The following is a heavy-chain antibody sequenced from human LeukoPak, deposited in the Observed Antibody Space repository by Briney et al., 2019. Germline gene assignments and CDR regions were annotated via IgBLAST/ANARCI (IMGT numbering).Heavy chain of an antibody. CDR2: ISSSSSYI. D-gene: IGHD3-10*01. Sequence: GGSLRLSCAASGFTFSSYSMNWVRQAPGKGLEWVSSISSSSSYIYYADSVKGRFTISRDNAKNSLYLQMNSLRAEDTAVYYCARVETYYGSGSYSDDAFDIWGQRTMATVSS. J-gene: IGHJ3*02. CDR3: ARVETYYGSGSYSDDAFDI. CDR1: GFTFSSYS. V-gene: IGHV3-21*01.